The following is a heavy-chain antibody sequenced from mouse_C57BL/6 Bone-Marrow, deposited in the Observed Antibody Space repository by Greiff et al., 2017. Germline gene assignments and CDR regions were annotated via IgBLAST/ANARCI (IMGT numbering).Heavy chain of an antibody. Sequence: QVQLQQPGAELVKPGASVKLSCKASGYTFTSYWMQWVKQRPGQGLEWIGEIDPSDSYTNYNQKFKGKATLTVDTSSSTAYMQLSSLTSEDSAVYYCASIYYGYGRAMDYWGQGTSVTVSS. D-gene: IGHD2-2*01. CDR2: IDPSDSYT. CDR3: ASIYYGYGRAMDY. CDR1: GYTFTSYW. J-gene: IGHJ4*01. V-gene: IGHV1-50*01.